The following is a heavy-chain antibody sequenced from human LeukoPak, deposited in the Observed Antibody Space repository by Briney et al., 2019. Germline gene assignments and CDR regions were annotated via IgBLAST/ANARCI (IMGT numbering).Heavy chain of an antibody. CDR3: ARQTYYDSWSGYYEFDY. CDR1: GYTFTSYG. Sequence: GASVKVSCKASGYTFTSYGISWVRQAPGQGLEWMGWISAYNGNTNYAQKLQGRVTMTTDTSTSTAYMELRSLRSDDTAVYYCARQTYYDSWSGYYEFDYWGQGTLVSVSS. CDR2: ISAYNGNT. D-gene: IGHD3-3*01. V-gene: IGHV1-18*01. J-gene: IGHJ4*02.